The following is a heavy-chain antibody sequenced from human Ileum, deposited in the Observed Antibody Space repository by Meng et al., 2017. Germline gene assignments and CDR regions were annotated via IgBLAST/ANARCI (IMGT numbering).Heavy chain of an antibody. CDR3: AKELGARLPFDY. J-gene: IGHJ4*02. D-gene: IGHD1-26*01. CDR1: GFTFSEYY. V-gene: IGHV3-23*04. CDR2: LSGSGGST. Sequence: VEFVESWGELFKPGGSLSLSYAASGFTFSEYYMSWIRQAPGKGLEWVSALSGSGGSTYYADSVKGRFTISRDNSKNTLYLQMNSLTAEDTALYYCAKELGARLPFDYWGQGTLVTVSS.